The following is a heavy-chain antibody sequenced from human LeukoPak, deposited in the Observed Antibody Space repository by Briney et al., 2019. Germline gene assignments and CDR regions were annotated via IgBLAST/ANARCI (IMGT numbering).Heavy chain of an antibody. CDR1: GGSLSGYY. V-gene: IGHV4-34*01. CDR3: ARESVAASFDY. CDR2: INHSGST. D-gene: IGHD6-19*01. Sequence: SETLSLTCAVYGGSLSGYYWSWIRQPPGKGLEWIGEINHSGSTNYNPSLKSRVTISVDTSKNQFSLKLSSVTAADTAVYYCARESVAASFDYWGQGTLVTVSS. J-gene: IGHJ4*02.